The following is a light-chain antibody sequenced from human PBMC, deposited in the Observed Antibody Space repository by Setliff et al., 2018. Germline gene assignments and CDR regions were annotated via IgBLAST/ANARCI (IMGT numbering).Light chain of an antibody. V-gene: IGKV3-20*01. CDR1: QTVSSSY. CDR2: RGA. Sequence: TLSLSPGERATLSCRASQTVSSSYLAWYQQKPGQAPRLLIYRGASRATDIPDRFSGSGSGTDFTLTISRLEPEDFAVYYCQQYGSSPPNTCTFGQGTKVDIK. J-gene: IGKJ1*01. CDR3: QQYGSSPPNTCT.